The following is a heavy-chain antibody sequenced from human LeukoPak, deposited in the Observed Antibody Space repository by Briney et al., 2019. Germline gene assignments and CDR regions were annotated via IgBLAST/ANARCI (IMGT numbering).Heavy chain of an antibody. CDR3: ARGGGYSFGYPNYFDS. V-gene: IGHV3-48*01. J-gene: IGHJ4*02. D-gene: IGHD5-18*01. Sequence: GGSLRLSCAASGFTFSSYSMNWVRQAPGKGLEWVSYISSSRTIYYADSVKGRFTISRDNAKNSLYLQMNSLRAEDTAVYYCARGGGYSFGYPNYFDSWGQGTLVTVSS. CDR2: ISSSRTI. CDR1: GFTFSSYS.